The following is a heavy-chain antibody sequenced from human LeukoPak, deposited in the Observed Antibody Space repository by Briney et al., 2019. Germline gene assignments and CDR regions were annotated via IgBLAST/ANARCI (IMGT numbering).Heavy chain of an antibody. CDR1: GFTFSNDW. Sequence: GRSLRLSCAASGFTFSNDWMTWVRQAPGKGLEWVGRIKSKNAGETKDYAAHVKGRFTISRDDSKSTLYLQMTSLKTEDTAVYYCGRHAWFGVYIAGGEALDLWGRGTMVTVSS. V-gene: IGHV3-15*01. CDR3: GRHAWFGVYIAGGEALDL. J-gene: IGHJ3*01. CDR2: IKSKNAGETK. D-gene: IGHD3-16*01.